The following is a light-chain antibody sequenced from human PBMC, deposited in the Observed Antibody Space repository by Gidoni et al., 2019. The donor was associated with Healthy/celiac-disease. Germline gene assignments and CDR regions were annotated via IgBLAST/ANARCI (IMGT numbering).Light chain of an antibody. Sequence: QSVLTQPPSASGTPGQRVTISCSGSSSNLGSYSVYWYQQLPGTAPKLLIYRNNQRPSGVPDRISGSKSGTSASLAISGLRSEDEADYYCAAWDASLSGWVFGGGTKLTVL. V-gene: IGLV1-47*01. J-gene: IGLJ3*02. CDR1: SSNLGSYS. CDR2: RNN. CDR3: AAWDASLSGWV.